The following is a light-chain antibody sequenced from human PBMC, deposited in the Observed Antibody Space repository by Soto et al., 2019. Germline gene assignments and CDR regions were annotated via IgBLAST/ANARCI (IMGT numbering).Light chain of an antibody. V-gene: IGKV1-5*01. CDR3: QQYNSYSWT. CDR1: QRISNW. CDR2: DVS. Sequence: DIPMTQSPSTLSASVGDRVNITCRAGQRISNWLAWYQQRPGKAPKLLIYDVSSLESGVPSRFSGSGSGTEFTLSISSLQPDDFATYYCQQYNSYSWTFGQGTKVDIK. J-gene: IGKJ1*01.